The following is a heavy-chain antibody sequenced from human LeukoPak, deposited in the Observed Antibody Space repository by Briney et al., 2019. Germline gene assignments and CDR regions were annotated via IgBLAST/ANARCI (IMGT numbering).Heavy chain of an antibody. D-gene: IGHD3-9*01. CDR1: GFMFSYYD. Sequence: GGSLRLSCAASGFMFSYYDMDWVRQAPGKGLEWVGNISYDGSKRYYADSMEGRFTISRDNSKNTLYLQMNGLTAEDTAVYYCANLLDVLTGNDYWGQGTLVTVSP. V-gene: IGHV3-30*02. CDR3: ANLLDVLTGNDY. CDR2: ISYDGSKR. J-gene: IGHJ4*02.